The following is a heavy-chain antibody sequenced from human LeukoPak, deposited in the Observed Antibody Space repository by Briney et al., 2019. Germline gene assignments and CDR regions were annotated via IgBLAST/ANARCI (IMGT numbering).Heavy chain of an antibody. V-gene: IGHV4-59*01. J-gene: IGHJ6*03. CDR1: GGSISSYY. CDR3: ARIGSRSMDV. Sequence: SETLSLTCTVSGGSISSYYWSWIRQPPGKGLEWIGYIYYSGSTNYNPSLKSRVTISVDTSKNQFSLKLSSVSAADSAVYYCARIGSRSMDVWGKGTTVTVSS. CDR2: IYYSGST.